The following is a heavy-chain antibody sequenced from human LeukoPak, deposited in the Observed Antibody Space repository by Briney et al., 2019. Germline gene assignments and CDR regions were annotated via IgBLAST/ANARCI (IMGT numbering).Heavy chain of an antibody. CDR2: IYSGGRT. V-gene: IGHV3-53*01. D-gene: IGHD3-3*01. Sequence: GGSLRLSCAASGFTVSSNYMSWVRQAPGKGLEWGSVIYSGGRTYYTDAVKGRFTISRDNSKNALYLQMNSLRAEDTAVYYYAINFRSAYYFFDFWGQGILVTVSS. CDR1: GFTVSSNY. J-gene: IGHJ4*02. CDR3: AINFRSAYYFFDF.